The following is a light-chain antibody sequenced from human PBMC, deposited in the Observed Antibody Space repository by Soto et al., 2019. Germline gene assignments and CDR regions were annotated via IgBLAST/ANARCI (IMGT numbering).Light chain of an antibody. Sequence: QSVLTQPPSDSGSPGQSVTISCTGTSSDVGSYNRVSWYQQPPGTAPKLMIYEVSNRPSGVPDRFSGSKSGSTASLTISGLQAEDEADYYCSSYTSSSTYVFGTGTNVTVL. CDR1: SSDVGSYNR. CDR3: SSYTSSSTYV. CDR2: EVS. J-gene: IGLJ1*01. V-gene: IGLV2-18*02.